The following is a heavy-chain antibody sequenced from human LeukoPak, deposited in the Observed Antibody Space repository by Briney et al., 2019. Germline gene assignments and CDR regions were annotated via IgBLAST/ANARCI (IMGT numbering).Heavy chain of an antibody. D-gene: IGHD4-17*01. V-gene: IGHV5-51*01. CDR1: GYDFSTKW. J-gene: IGHJ5*02. CDR2: IYPLESIT. CDR3: ARLAPDYADYWLDP. Sequence: GESLKISCQTSGYDFSTKWIGWVRQMPGKGLEWMGIIYPLESITKYSPAFQGHVTLTADTSINTAFLQWTSLKASDTAIYCCARLAPDYADYWLDPWGQGTLVTVSS.